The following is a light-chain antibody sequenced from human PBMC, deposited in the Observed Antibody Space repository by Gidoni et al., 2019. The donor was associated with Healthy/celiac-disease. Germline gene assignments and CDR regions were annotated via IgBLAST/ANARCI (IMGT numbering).Light chain of an antibody. CDR3: QQYGSSPALT. V-gene: IGKV3-20*01. CDR2: GAS. Sequence: DIVLKTSPGTLSLSPGERATLSCRASQGASSSYLAWYQQKPGQAPRLLIYGASSRATGIPHRFSGSGSGTDFTLTISRLEPADFAVYYCQQYGSSPALTFGGGTKVEIK. J-gene: IGKJ4*01. CDR1: QGASSSY.